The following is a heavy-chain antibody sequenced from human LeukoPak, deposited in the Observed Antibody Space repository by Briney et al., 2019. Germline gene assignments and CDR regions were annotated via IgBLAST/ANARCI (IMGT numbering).Heavy chain of an antibody. CDR2: ICHSETT. CDR1: GYSISSGYC. J-gene: IGHJ6*03. D-gene: IGHD1-26*01. V-gene: IGHV4-38-2*02. Sequence: SETLSLTCTVFGYSISSGYCWGWIRQPPGKGLEWIGNICHSETTYYNPSLKSRVTIPLDTSKNQFSLKLSSVTAADTAVYYCARAGARGGRALYYYYYYMDVWGKGTTVTVSS. CDR3: ARAGARGGRALYYYYYYMDV.